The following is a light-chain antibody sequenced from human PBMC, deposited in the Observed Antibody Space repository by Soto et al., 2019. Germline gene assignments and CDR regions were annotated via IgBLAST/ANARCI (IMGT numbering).Light chain of an antibody. Sequence: AIRMPQSPSTLSASTGDRFTITCLASQGISSYLAWYQQKPGKAPNLLIYAASSLQRGVPSRFSGSGSGTDFTVSIGGLQPEDFATYQCHQVSSCPVAFGQGTKVDIK. V-gene: IGKV1-8*01. CDR1: QGISSY. J-gene: IGKJ1*01. CDR3: HQVSSCPVA. CDR2: AAS.